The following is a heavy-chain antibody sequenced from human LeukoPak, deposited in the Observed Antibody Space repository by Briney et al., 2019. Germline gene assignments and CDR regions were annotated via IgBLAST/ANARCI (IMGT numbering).Heavy chain of an antibody. D-gene: IGHD2/OR15-2a*01. Sequence: GGSLRLSCAASGFTFSTYAMHWVRQAPGKGLEWVAVISYDGSSKYYADSVKGRFTISGDNSKNTLYLQMNSLRAEDTAVYYCAKDGTSYYYIYYWGQGTLVTVSS. CDR2: ISYDGSSK. J-gene: IGHJ4*02. V-gene: IGHV3-30*04. CDR1: GFTFSTYA. CDR3: AKDGTSYYYIYY.